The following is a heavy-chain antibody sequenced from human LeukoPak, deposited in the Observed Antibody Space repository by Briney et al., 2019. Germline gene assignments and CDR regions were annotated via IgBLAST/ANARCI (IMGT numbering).Heavy chain of an antibody. Sequence: GGSLRLSCAASGFTFSSYGMHWVRQAPGKGLEWVAVISYDGSNKYYADSVKGRFTISRDNSKNTLYLQMNSLRAEDTAVYYCAKDPQYSYGYAFDYWGQGTLVTVSS. CDR1: GFTFSSYG. CDR3: AKDPQYSYGYAFDY. D-gene: IGHD5-18*01. CDR2: ISYDGSNK. J-gene: IGHJ4*02. V-gene: IGHV3-30*18.